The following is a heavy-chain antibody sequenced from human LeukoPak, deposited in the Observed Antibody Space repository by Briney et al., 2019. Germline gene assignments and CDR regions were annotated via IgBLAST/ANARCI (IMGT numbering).Heavy chain of an antibody. Sequence: SVKVSCKASGGTFSSYAISWVRQAPGQGLEWMGRIIPILGIANYAQKFQGKVTITADKSTSTAYMELSSLRSEDTAVYYCARAGPGIADYWGQGTLVTVSS. V-gene: IGHV1-69*04. CDR2: IIPILGIA. D-gene: IGHD6-13*01. J-gene: IGHJ4*02. CDR3: ARAGPGIADY. CDR1: GGTFSSYA.